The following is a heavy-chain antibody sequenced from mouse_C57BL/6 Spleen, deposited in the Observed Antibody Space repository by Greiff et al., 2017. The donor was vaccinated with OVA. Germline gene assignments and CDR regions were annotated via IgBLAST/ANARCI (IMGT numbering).Heavy chain of an antibody. CDR3: ARYRDYDEGGQAMDY. Sequence: EVKLVESGGGLVQPGGSLSLSCAASGFTFTDYYMSWVRQPPGKALEWLGFIRNKANGYTTEYSASVKGRFTISRDNSQSILYLQMKALRAEDSATYDCARYRDYDEGGQAMDYWGQGTSVTVSS. D-gene: IGHD2-4*01. CDR1: GFTFTDYY. V-gene: IGHV7-3*01. J-gene: IGHJ4*01. CDR2: IRNKANGYTT.